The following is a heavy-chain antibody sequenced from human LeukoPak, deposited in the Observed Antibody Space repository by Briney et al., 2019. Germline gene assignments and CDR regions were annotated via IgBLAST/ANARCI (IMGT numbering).Heavy chain of an antibody. J-gene: IGHJ4*02. D-gene: IGHD1-26*01. CDR2: ISWNSGMI. CDR3: TKGRSYSGSNSPDY. CDR1: GFTFDDYA. Sequence: GRSLRLSCAASGFTFDDYAMHWVRQAPGKGLEWVSGISWNSGMIGYADSVKGRFTISRDNAKNSLYLQMNSLRAEDTALYYCTKGRSYSGSNSPDYWGRGTLVTVSS. V-gene: IGHV3-9*01.